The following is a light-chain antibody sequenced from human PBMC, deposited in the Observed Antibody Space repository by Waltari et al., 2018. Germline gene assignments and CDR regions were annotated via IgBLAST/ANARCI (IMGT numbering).Light chain of an antibody. Sequence: QSALTQPASVSGSPGQSITISCSGTDSDVGAYDFVSWYQQHPGKAPHLIIYEVSNRPAGFSNRFSASKSCNTASLTISGLQAEDEADYYCSSYTTSSAPGVFGTGTRVTVL. CDR1: DSDVGAYDF. V-gene: IGLV2-14*01. CDR3: SSYTTSSAPGV. J-gene: IGLJ1*01. CDR2: EVS.